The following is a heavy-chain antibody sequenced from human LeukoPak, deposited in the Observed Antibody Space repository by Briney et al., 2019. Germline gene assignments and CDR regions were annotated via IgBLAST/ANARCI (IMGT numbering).Heavy chain of an antibody. Sequence: SGGSLRLSCAASGFTFSSYSMNWVRQAPGKGLEWVSSISSSSSYIYYADSVKGRFTISRDNSKNTLYLQMNSLRAEDTAVYYCAKSRRTMGLYYMDVWGKGTTVTVSS. CDR2: ISSSSSYI. CDR1: GFTFSSYS. V-gene: IGHV3-21*01. J-gene: IGHJ6*03. D-gene: IGHD4/OR15-4a*01. CDR3: AKSRRTMGLYYMDV.